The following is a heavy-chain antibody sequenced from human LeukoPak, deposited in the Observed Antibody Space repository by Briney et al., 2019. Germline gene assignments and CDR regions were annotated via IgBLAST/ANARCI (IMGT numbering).Heavy chain of an antibody. CDR1: GFTFSSYA. Sequence: PGGSLRLSCAASGFTFSSYAMHWVRQAPGKGLEWGAVISYDGSNKYYADSVKGRFTISRDNSKNTLYLQMNSLRAEDTAVYYCARGADCSSTSCYTGYYYGMDVWGQGTTVTVSS. D-gene: IGHD2-2*02. CDR3: ARGADCSSTSCYTGYYYGMDV. J-gene: IGHJ6*02. CDR2: ISYDGSNK. V-gene: IGHV3-30-3*01.